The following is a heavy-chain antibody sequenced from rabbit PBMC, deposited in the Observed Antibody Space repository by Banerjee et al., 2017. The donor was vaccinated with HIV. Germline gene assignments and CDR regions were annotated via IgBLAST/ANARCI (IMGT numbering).Heavy chain of an antibody. J-gene: IGHJ4*01. Sequence: QSLEESGGDLVKPGASLTLTCTASGFSFSSNYYICWVRQAPGKGLEWIGCIYAGSSGGTYYASWAKGRFTISKTSSTTVTLQMTSLTAADTATYFCARAAYAGYGFNLWGQGTLVTVS. CDR3: ARAAYAGYGFNL. V-gene: IGHV1S40*01. CDR1: GFSFSSNYY. CDR2: IYAGSSGGT. D-gene: IGHD7-1*01.